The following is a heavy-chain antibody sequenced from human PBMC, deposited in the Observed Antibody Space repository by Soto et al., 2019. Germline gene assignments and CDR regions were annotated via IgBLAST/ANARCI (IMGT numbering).Heavy chain of an antibody. CDR1: GYSFTSYW. D-gene: IGHD6-19*01. V-gene: IGHV5-51*01. CDR2: IYPGDSDT. J-gene: IGHJ4*02. CDR3: ARLGLAVAGTNVDY. Sequence: GESLNISCKGSGYSFTSYWIGWVRQMPGKGREWMGIIYPGDSDTRYSPSFQRQVTVSADKSISTAYLQWSSLKASATAIYYFARLGLAVAGTNVDYWGQGTLVSVSS.